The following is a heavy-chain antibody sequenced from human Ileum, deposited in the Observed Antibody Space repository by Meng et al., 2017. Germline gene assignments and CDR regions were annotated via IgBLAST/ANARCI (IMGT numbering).Heavy chain of an antibody. CDR3: VRGPWSKPYGFDF. Sequence: GESLKISCVASGLRFRDFPMSWVRQAPGKGLECVSSISYSGGMTHYADSVKGRFTISRDNSESTLYLQMNSLGVEDTAVYYCVRGPWSKPYGFDFWGHGTQVTVSS. V-gene: IGHV3-23*01. D-gene: IGHD5-12*01. CDR2: ISYSGGMT. CDR1: GLRFRDFP. J-gene: IGHJ4*03.